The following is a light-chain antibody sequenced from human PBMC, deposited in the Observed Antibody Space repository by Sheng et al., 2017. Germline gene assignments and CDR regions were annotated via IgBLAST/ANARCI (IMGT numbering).Light chain of an antibody. V-gene: IGLV1-47*01. CDR1: SSNIGSNY. CDR3: AAWDDSLRGV. J-gene: IGLJ3*02. Sequence: QSVLTQPPSASGTPGQRVTISCSGSSSNIGSNYVYWYQQLPGTAPKLLIYRNNQRPSGVPDRFSGSKSGTSASLAISGLRSEDEADYYCAAWDDSLRGVFGGGTEADRP. CDR2: RNN.